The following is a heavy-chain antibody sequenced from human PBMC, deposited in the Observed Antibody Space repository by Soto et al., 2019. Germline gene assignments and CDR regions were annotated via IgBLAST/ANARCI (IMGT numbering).Heavy chain of an antibody. CDR3: ARQAMSGLWFDP. D-gene: IGHD5-18*01. Sequence: SETLSLTCTVSGGSISGGGYYWSWVRQHPGKGLEWIGYIYYSGSTYYNPSLKSRVTISVDTSKNQFSLKLSSVTAADTAVSYCARQAMSGLWFDPWSDGTLVTVSS. V-gene: IGHV4-31*03. CDR2: IYYSGST. CDR1: GGSISGGGYY. J-gene: IGHJ5*02.